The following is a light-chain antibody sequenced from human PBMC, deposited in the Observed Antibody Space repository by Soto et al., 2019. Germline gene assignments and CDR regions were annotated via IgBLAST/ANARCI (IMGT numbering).Light chain of an antibody. CDR1: QTISSW. J-gene: IGKJ1*01. CDR3: QQYNSYPWT. V-gene: IGKV1-5*01. Sequence: DIQMTQSPSPLSGSVGDRVTITCRASQTISSWLAWYQQRPGKAPKLLIYDASTLESGVPSRFSGSGSGTEFTLTISSLQPDDFATYYCQQYNSYPWTCGQGTKVDIK. CDR2: DAS.